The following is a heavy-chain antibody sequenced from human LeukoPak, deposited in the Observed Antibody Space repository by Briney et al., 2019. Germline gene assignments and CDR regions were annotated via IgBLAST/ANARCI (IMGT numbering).Heavy chain of an antibody. CDR3: ARAMPQYYYDSSGYYT. J-gene: IGHJ5*02. Sequence: ASVKVSCKASGYTFTSYAMNWVRQAPGQGLEWMGWVNTNTGNPTYAQGFTGRFVFSLDTSVSTAYLQISSLKAEDTAVYYCARAMPQYYYDSSGYYTWGQGTLVTVSS. CDR2: VNTNTGNP. D-gene: IGHD3-22*01. V-gene: IGHV7-4-1*02. CDR1: GYTFTSYA.